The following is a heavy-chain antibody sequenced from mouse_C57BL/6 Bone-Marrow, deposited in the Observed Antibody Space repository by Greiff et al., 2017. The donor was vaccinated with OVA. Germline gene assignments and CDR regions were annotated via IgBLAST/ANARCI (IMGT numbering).Heavy chain of an antibody. J-gene: IGHJ1*03. CDR1: GYTFTSYG. D-gene: IGHD1-1*01. CDR2: IYPRSGNT. Sequence: QVQLQQSGAELARPGASVKLSCKASGYTFTSYGISWVKQRTGQGLEWIGEIYPRSGNTYYNAKFKGKATLTADKSSSTAYMELRGLTSEDSAVYVWASPRSYGSSYGYFDVWGTGTTVTVSA. V-gene: IGHV1-81*01. CDR3: ASPRSYGSSYGYFDV.